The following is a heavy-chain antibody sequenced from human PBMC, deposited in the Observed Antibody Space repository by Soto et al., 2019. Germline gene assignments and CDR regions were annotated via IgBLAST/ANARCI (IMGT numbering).Heavy chain of an antibody. V-gene: IGHV1-2*02. CDR3: ARGGGVATDRQPSHDY. CDR1: GYTLTDYY. J-gene: IGHJ4*02. D-gene: IGHD5-12*01. CDR2: INPNSGGT. Sequence: QVQLVQSGAEVKKPGASVKVSCKASGYTLTDYYIHWVRQAPGQGLERMGWINPNSGGTNYPQNFQGRVTMTRDTSISTAYMELSRLRSDDTAVYDCARGGGVATDRQPSHDYWGQGTLVTVSS.